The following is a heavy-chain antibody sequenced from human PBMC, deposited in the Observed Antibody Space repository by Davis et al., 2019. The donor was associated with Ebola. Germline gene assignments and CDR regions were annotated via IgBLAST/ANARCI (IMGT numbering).Heavy chain of an antibody. CDR2: IYGNGDT. V-gene: IGHV3-53*04. Sequence: PGGSLRLSCAASGFTFNTFWMHWVRQVPGKVLEWVSIIYGNGDTYYADSVTGRFTISRHDSENTLYLQMNSLRPEDTAVYYCARRRGTYPDWYLDLWGRGTLVIVSS. CDR3: ARRRGTYPDWYLDL. CDR1: GFTFNTFW. J-gene: IGHJ2*01.